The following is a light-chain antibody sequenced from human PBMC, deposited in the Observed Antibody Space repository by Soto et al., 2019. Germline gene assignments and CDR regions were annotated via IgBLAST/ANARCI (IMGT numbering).Light chain of an antibody. CDR2: DAS. Sequence: EIVLTQSPATLSLSPGERATLSCWSSRSVKTFLVWYQQRPGQAPRHLIHDASHRAAGIPARFSGSGFGTDFTLTISSLEPEDAAVYYCQQRSNWPPITFGQGTRLEI. V-gene: IGKV3-11*01. J-gene: IGKJ5*01. CDR3: QQRSNWPPIT. CDR1: RSVKTF.